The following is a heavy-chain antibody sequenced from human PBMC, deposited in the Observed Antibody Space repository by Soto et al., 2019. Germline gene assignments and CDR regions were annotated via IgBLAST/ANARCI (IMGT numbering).Heavy chain of an antibody. CDR3: ASRDRGTGIDS. D-gene: IGHD1-1*01. CDR1: PGSFSSNNW. Sequence: QVQLQESGPGLVKPSETLSLTCGVSPGSFSSNNWWTWVRQPPGQGLEWIGEIYRTGSTNYNTSRKTRPTISRNKSETLSSRRLPSLTAAHTAMYFGASRDRGTGIDSWGQGTLVTVSS. J-gene: IGHJ5*01. V-gene: IGHV4-4*02. CDR2: IYRTGST.